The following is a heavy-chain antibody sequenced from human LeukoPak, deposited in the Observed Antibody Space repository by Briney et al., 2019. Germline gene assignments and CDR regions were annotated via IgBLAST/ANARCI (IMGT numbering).Heavy chain of an antibody. CDR3: VRETSYRFDP. Sequence: GGSLRLSCAASGFTFSSYWMSWVRQAPGKGLVWVSSIKSDGSRTAYADSVKGRFTISRDNAKNSLYLQMNSLGDEDTAVYYCVRETSYRFDPWGQGTLVIVSS. CDR2: IKSDGSRT. CDR1: GFTFSSYW. V-gene: IGHV3-74*01. J-gene: IGHJ5*02.